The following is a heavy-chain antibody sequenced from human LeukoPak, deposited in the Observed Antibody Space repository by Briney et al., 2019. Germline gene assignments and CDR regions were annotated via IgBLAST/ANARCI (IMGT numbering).Heavy chain of an antibody. V-gene: IGHV3-53*01. D-gene: IGHD2-21*02. CDR3: ASTPRLLYCGGDCQDY. Sequence: PGGSLRLSCAASGFTVSSNYMSWVRQAPGKGPEWVSVIYSGGSTYYADSVKGRFTISRDNSKNTLYLQMNSLRAEDTAVYYCASTPRLLYCGGDCQDYWGQGTLVTVSP. CDR1: GFTVSSNY. J-gene: IGHJ4*02. CDR2: IYSGGST.